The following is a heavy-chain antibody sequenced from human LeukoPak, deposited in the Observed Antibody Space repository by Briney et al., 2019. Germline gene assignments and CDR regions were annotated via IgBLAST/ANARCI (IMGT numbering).Heavy chain of an antibody. CDR1: GFTFSDYY. CDR3: ARAYIYGYYYFDY. CDR2: ISSSGSTI. J-gene: IGHJ4*02. V-gene: IGHV3-11*01. Sequence: GGSLRLSCAASGFTFSDYYMSWIRQAPGKGLEWVSYISSSGSTIPYADSVKGRFTISRDNAKNSLYLQMNSLRAEDTAVYYCARAYIYGYYYFDYWGQGTLVTVSS. D-gene: IGHD5-18*01.